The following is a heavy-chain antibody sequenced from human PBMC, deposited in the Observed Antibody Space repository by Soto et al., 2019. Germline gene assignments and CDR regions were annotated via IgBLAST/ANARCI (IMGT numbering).Heavy chain of an antibody. V-gene: IGHV1-18*01. CDR1: GYSFTRYG. Sequence: QVQLVQSGDEVKKPGASVNVSCKASGYSFTRYGISWVRQAPGQGLEWMGWISGHNGKTKYAQKLQGRVSLTTDTPTSTAGMEVRSLGSYVTAVYYCAREGERPYYYYGMDVGGKGTTVTFST. CDR2: ISGHNGKT. J-gene: IGHJ6*04. D-gene: IGHD1-1*01. CDR3: AREGERPYYYYGMDV.